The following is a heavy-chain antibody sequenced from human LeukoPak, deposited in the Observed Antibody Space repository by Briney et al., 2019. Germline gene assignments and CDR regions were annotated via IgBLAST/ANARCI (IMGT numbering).Heavy chain of an antibody. CDR1: GGSISSYY. Sequence: SETLSLTCTVSGGSISSYYWSWIRQPPGEGLEWIGYIYYSGGTNYNPSPKSRVTISVDTSKYQFSLKLTSATAADTAVDYWASYGDADAFDIWSQGTMVTVSS. J-gene: IGHJ3*02. CDR2: IYYSGGT. D-gene: IGHD7-27*01. V-gene: IGHV4-59*01. CDR3: ASYGDADAFDI.